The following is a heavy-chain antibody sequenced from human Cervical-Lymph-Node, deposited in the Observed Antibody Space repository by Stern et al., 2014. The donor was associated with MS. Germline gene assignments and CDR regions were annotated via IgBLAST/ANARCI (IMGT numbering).Heavy chain of an antibody. CDR3: ARGPRDYDFWSGYRPGGFDY. Sequence: VQLVQSGAEVKKPGASVKVSCKASGYTFTSYDINWVRQATGQGLEWMGWMNPNSGNTGYAQKFQGRVTMTRNTSISTAYMELSSLRSEDTAVYYCARGPRDYDFWSGYRPGGFDYWGQGTLVTVSS. CDR1: GYTFTSYD. CDR2: MNPNSGNT. J-gene: IGHJ4*02. V-gene: IGHV1-8*01. D-gene: IGHD3-3*01.